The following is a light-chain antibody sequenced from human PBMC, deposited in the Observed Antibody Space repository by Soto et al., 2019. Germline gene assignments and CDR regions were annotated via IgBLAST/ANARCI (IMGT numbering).Light chain of an antibody. Sequence: DIVLTQSPDSLAVSLGARATINCKSSQSVLYSSNNKNYFAWYQQKPGQPPKVLIYWASTRESGVPDRFSGSGSGTDFTLTSDSLQAEDVAVYYCQQYYTTPWTFGQGAKVEIK. CDR2: WAS. CDR1: QSVLYSSNNKNY. CDR3: QQYYTTPWT. J-gene: IGKJ1*01. V-gene: IGKV4-1*01.